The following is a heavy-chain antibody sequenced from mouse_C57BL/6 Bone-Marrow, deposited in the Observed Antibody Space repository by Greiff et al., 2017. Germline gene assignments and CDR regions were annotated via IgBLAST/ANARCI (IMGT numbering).Heavy chain of an antibody. CDR2: IRSGGSYT. CDR1: GFTFSSYG. J-gene: IGHJ3*01. CDR3: ARQLRAY. Sequence: VQLKESGGDLVKPGGSLKLSCAASGFTFSSYGMSWVRQTPDKRLEWVATIRSGGSYTYYPDSVKGRFTISRDNAKNTLYLQMSSLKSEDTAMYYCARQLRAYWGQGTLVTVSA. V-gene: IGHV5-6*01. D-gene: IGHD3-2*02.